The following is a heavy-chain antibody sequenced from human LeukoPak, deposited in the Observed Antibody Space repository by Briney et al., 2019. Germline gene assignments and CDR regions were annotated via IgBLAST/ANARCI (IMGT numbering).Heavy chain of an antibody. D-gene: IGHD4-17*01. CDR1: GFTFSSDA. J-gene: IGHJ6*02. Sequence: GGSLRLSCAASGFTFSSDAMSSVRQAPGKGLEWVSAISGSGGSTYYADSVKGRVTVSRHNSKNTLYLQMNSLRAEDPAVYYCAKDHYGACDLGPYYYYRMDVWGQGTTVTVSS. CDR2: ISGSGGST. V-gene: IGHV3-23*01. CDR3: AKDHYGACDLGPYYYYRMDV.